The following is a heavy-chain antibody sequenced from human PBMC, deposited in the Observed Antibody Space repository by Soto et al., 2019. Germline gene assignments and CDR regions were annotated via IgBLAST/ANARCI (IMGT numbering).Heavy chain of an antibody. D-gene: IGHD1-26*01. J-gene: IGHJ4*02. CDR1: GFTFSSYA. CDR3: ARGQMWAHFDY. Sequence: ESGGGLVQPGGSLRLSCAASGFTFSSYAMHWVRQAPGKGLEYVSAISTNGGSTYYANSVKGRFTISRDNSKSTLYLQMGSLRAEDLAVDYCARGQMWAHFDYWGQGTLVTVSS. CDR2: ISTNGGST. V-gene: IGHV3-64*01.